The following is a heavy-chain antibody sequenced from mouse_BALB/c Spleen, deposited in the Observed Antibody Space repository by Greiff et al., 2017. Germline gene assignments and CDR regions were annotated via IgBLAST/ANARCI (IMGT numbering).Heavy chain of an antibody. CDR2: IWAGGST. Sequence: QVQLQQSGPGLVAPSQSLSITCTVSGFSLTSYGVHWVRQPPGKGLEWLGVIWAGGSTNYNSALMSRLSISKDNSKSQVFLKMNRLQTDDTAMYYCARDRGSWFAYWGQGTLVTVSA. V-gene: IGHV2-9*02. D-gene: IGHD3-3*01. CDR3: ARDRGSWFAY. J-gene: IGHJ3*01. CDR1: GFSLTSYG.